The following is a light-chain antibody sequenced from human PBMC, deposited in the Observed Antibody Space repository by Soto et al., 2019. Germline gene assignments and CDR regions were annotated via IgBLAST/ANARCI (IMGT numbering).Light chain of an antibody. CDR1: QSISSW. CDR2: EAS. CDR3: QQYNSYPWT. J-gene: IGKJ1*01. V-gene: IGKV1-5*03. Sequence: DIQMTQSPSALSASVGDRVTITCRASQSISSWLAWYQQRPGKAPNLLIYEASSLESGGPSRFSGSGSGTEFTLTISSLQPDDFAPSYCQQYNSYPWTFGQGTKVEVK.